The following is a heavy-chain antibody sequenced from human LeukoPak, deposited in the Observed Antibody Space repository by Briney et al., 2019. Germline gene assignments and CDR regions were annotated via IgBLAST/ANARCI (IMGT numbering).Heavy chain of an antibody. Sequence: SETLSLTCTVSGGSVSSASYYWSWIRQPPGKGLEWIGYIYYSASTNYNPSLKSRVTISVDTSNNQFSLKLSSVTVADTAVYYCARGSRGYSYGWGQGTLVTVSS. V-gene: IGHV4-61*01. CDR1: GGSVSSASYY. CDR3: ARGSRGYSYG. CDR2: IYYSAST. D-gene: IGHD5-18*01. J-gene: IGHJ4*02.